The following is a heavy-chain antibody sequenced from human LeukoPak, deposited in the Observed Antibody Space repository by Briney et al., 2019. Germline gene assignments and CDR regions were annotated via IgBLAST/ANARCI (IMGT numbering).Heavy chain of an antibody. CDR3: ARDPVTIFGVVTGGFDS. J-gene: IGHJ4*02. CDR2: INRDGSIT. V-gene: IGHV3-74*01. D-gene: IGHD3-3*01. Sequence: GGSLRLSCAASRFIFSSYWMHWVRQVPGKGLVWVSRINRDGSITSYADSVKGRFTISRDNAKNTLYLQMNSLRAEDTAVYYCARDPVTIFGVVTGGFDSWGQGTLVTVSS. CDR1: RFIFSSYW.